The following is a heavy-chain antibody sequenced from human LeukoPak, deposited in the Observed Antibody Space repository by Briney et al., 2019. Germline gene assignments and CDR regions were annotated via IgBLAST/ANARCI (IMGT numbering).Heavy chain of an antibody. J-gene: IGHJ4*02. CDR1: GGSISSGGYY. Sequence: PSQTLSLTCTVSGGSISSGGYYWSWIRQPPGKGLEWIGYIYHSGRTYYNPSLKSRVTISVDRSKNQFSLKLSSVTAADTAVYYCARLFDYDSSGYFDYWGQGTLVTVSS. D-gene: IGHD3-22*01. CDR3: ARLFDYDSSGYFDY. CDR2: IYHSGRT. V-gene: IGHV4-30-2*01.